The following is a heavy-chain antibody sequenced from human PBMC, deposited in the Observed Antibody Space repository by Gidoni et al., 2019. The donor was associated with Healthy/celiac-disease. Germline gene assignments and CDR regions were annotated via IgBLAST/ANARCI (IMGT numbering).Heavy chain of an antibody. D-gene: IGHD4-17*01. CDR1: GGTFSRYA. V-gene: IGHV1-69*06. CDR3: ARTRLTDPTVTTFEFDY. Sequence: QVQLVQSGAEVKQPGSSVKVSCKASGGTFSRYAISWVRQAPGQGLEWMGGIIPIFGTENYAQKFQGRVTITADKSTSTAYMELSSLRSEDTAVYYCARTRLTDPTVTTFEFDYWGQGTLVTVSS. CDR2: IIPIFGTE. J-gene: IGHJ4*02.